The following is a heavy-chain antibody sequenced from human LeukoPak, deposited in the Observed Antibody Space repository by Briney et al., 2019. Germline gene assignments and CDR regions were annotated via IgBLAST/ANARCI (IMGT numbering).Heavy chain of an antibody. V-gene: IGHV3-74*01. CDR3: ARGGSPFY. CDR2: INGDGFAI. CDR1: GFSFSSHC. J-gene: IGHJ4*02. D-gene: IGHD3-10*01. Sequence: PGGSLRLSCAGSGFSFSSHCLHWVRQVPGKGLEWVARINGDGFAIKYADSVKGSFTISKDNDKNTVYLQMISLRVEETAVFYCARGGSPFYWGRGTPVTVSS.